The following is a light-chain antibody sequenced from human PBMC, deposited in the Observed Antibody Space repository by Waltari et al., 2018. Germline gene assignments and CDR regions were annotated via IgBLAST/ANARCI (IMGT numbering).Light chain of an antibody. J-gene: IGKJ2*01. CDR1: QSVLYSSNNKNY. Sequence: DIVMTQSPVSLAVSLGERATIHCQSSQSVLYSSNNKNYLAWYQQKPGQPPKLLIYWASTRESGVPDRFSGSGSGTDFTLTISSLQAEDVAVYYCQQYYSTPYTFGQGTKLEIK. CDR3: QQYYSTPYT. V-gene: IGKV4-1*01. CDR2: WAS.